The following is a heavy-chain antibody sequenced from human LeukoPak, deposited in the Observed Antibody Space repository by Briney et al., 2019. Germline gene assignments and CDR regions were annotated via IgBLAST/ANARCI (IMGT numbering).Heavy chain of an antibody. Sequence: GGCLRLSCAASGFTFSSYSMNWVRQAPGKGLEWVSSTSSSGSYIYYADSVKGRFIISRDNAKNSLYLQMNSLRAEDSAIYYCARTDGSGSYSDYWGQGTLVTVSS. CDR2: TSSSGSYI. D-gene: IGHD3-10*01. CDR3: ARTDGSGSYSDY. V-gene: IGHV3-21*01. J-gene: IGHJ4*02. CDR1: GFTFSSYS.